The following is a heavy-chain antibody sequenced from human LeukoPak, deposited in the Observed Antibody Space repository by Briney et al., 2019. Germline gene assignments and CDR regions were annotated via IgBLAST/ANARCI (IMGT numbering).Heavy chain of an antibody. CDR1: GYTFTGYY. Sequence: ASVKVSCKASGYTFTGYYMHWVRQAPGQGLEWMGWINPNSGGTNYAQKFQGRVTMTRDTSISTAYMELSRLRSDDTAVYYCARDFNVLRYFDWFDAFDIWGQGTMVTVSS. J-gene: IGHJ3*02. CDR3: ARDFNVLRYFDWFDAFDI. D-gene: IGHD3-9*01. V-gene: IGHV1-2*02. CDR2: INPNSGGT.